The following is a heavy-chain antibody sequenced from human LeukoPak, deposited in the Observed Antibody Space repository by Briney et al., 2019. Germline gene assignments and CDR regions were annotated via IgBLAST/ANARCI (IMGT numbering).Heavy chain of an antibody. D-gene: IGHD6-13*01. J-gene: IGHJ6*03. CDR3: ARDQGSAAGTRHYYYYFMDV. CDR2: TYYRSKWYN. CDR1: GDSVSINSAA. V-gene: IGHV6-1*01. Sequence: PSQTLSLTCAISGDSVSINSAAWNWIRQSPSRGLEWLGRTYYRSKWYNDYAVSVKSRITINPDTSKNQFSLQLNSVTPEDTAVYYCARDQGSAAGTRHYYYYFMDVWGKGTTVTVSS.